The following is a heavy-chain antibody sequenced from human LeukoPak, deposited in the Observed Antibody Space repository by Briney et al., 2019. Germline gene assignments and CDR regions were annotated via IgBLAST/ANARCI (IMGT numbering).Heavy chain of an antibody. V-gene: IGHV4-39*01. J-gene: IGHJ4*02. CDR3: ARHYYYGSGSVDY. Sequence: PSETLSLTCTVSGGSISSSSYYWGWIRQPPGKGLEWIGSIYYSGSTYYNPSLKSRVTISVDTSKNQFSLKLSSVTAADTAVYYCARHYYYGSGSVDYWGQGTLVTVSS. CDR2: IYYSGST. CDR1: GGSISSSSYY. D-gene: IGHD3-10*01.